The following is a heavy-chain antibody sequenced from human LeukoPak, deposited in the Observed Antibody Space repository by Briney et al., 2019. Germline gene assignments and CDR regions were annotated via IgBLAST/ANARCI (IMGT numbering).Heavy chain of an antibody. V-gene: IGHV4-59*01. Sequence: SETLSLTCVVSGGSISPYYWSWIRQSPGKGLEWIGYIYYSGSTNYNPSLKSRVTISVDTSKNQFSLKLSSVTAADTAVYYCARFVSYDSSGYYYYLDYWGQGTLVTVSS. CDR2: IYYSGST. CDR3: ARFVSYDSSGYYYYLDY. D-gene: IGHD3-22*01. CDR1: GGSISPYY. J-gene: IGHJ4*02.